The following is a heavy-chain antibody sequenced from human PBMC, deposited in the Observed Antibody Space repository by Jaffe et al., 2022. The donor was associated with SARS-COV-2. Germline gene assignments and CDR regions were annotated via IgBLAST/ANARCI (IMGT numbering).Heavy chain of an antibody. J-gene: IGHJ4*02. CDR1: GGTFNSYA. D-gene: IGHD3-16*02. CDR2: IIPIFNTA. CDR3: ARDSGYVWGNYRDPGGFDS. V-gene: IGHV1-69*01. Sequence: QVQLVQSGAEVKKPGSSVKVSCKASGGTFNSYAFTWVRQVPGQGLEWMGGIIPIFNTANYAQKFQGRVTITADESASTAYMELSSLRSEDTAVYYCARDSGYVWGNYRDPGGFDSWGQGTLVTVSS.